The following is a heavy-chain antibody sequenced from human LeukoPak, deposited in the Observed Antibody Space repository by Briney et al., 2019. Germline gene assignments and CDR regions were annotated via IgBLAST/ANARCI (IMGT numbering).Heavy chain of an antibody. CDR1: GFTFSNYV. D-gene: IGHD1-1*01. V-gene: IGHV3-33*01. J-gene: IGHJ4*02. Sequence: GGSLRLSCAASGFTFSNYVMHWVRQAPGKGLEWVAVIWYDGSNIYYADSVKGRFTISRDNSKNTLYRQMNSLRAEDTAVYYCTRGDNWGTFDYWGQGTLVTVSS. CDR2: IWYDGSNI. CDR3: TRGDNWGTFDY.